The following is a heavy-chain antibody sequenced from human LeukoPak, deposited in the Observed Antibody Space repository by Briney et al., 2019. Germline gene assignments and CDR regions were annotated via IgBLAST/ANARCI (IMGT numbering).Heavy chain of an antibody. CDR2: IYYSGST. CDR1: GGSISSYY. Sequence: SETLSLTCTVSGGSISSYYWSWIRQPPGKGLEWIGYIYYSGSTNYNPSLKSRVTISVDTSKNQFSLKLSSVTAADTAVYYCARDYDILTGYSFDPWGQGTLVTVSS. D-gene: IGHD3-9*01. V-gene: IGHV4-59*12. J-gene: IGHJ5*02. CDR3: ARDYDILTGYSFDP.